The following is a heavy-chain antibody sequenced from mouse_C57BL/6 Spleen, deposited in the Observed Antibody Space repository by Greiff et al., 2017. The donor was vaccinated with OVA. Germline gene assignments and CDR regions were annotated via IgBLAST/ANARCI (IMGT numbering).Heavy chain of an antibody. J-gene: IGHJ2*01. CDR1: GFTFSSYA. D-gene: IGHD2-5*01. Sequence: EVQRVESGGGLVKPGGSLKLSCAASGFTFSSYAMSWVRQTPEKRLEWVATISDGGSYTYYPDNVKGRFTISRDNAKNNLYLQMSHLKSEDTAMYYCARENSNYGDYWGQGTTLTVSS. CDR3: ARENSNYGDY. V-gene: IGHV5-4*01. CDR2: ISDGGSYT.